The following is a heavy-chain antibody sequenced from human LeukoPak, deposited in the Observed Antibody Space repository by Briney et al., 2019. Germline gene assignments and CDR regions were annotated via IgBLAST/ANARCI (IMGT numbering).Heavy chain of an antibody. J-gene: IGHJ3*02. CDR3: ARKHDYGDSHAFDI. CDR2: IYYSGST. D-gene: IGHD4-17*01. V-gene: IGHV4-39*07. Sequence: LETLSLTCTVSGGSISSSSYYWGWIRQPPGKGLEWIGSIYYSGSTYYNPSLKSRVTISVDTSKNQFSLKLSSVTAADTAVYYCARKHDYGDSHAFDIWGQGTMVTVSS. CDR1: GGSISSSSYY.